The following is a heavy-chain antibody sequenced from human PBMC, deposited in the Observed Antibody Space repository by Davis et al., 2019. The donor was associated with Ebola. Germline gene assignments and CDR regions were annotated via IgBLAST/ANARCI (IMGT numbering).Heavy chain of an antibody. CDR2: IIPIFGTA. CDR1: GGTFSSYA. D-gene: IGHD2-2*01. Sequence: SVKVSCKASGGTFSSYAISWVRQAPGQGLEWMGGIIPIFGTASYAQKFQGRVTITADESTSTAYMRLSSLRSEDTAVYYCAVGYCSSTTCYASLDNWGQGTLVTVSS. J-gene: IGHJ4*02. CDR3: AVGYCSSTTCYASLDN. V-gene: IGHV1-69*13.